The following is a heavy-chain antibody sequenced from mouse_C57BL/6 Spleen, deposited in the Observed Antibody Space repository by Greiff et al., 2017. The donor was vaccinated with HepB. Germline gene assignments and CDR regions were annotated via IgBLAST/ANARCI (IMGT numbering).Heavy chain of an antibody. Sequence: QVQLKQSGPGLVQPSQSLSITCTVSGFSLTSYGVHWVRQSPGKGLEWLGVIWSGGSTDYNAAFISRLSISKDNSKSQVFFKMNSLQADDTAIYYCASPFYDGYYTFAYWGQGTLVTVSA. V-gene: IGHV2-2*01. J-gene: IGHJ3*01. CDR1: GFSLTSYG. D-gene: IGHD2-3*01. CDR2: IWSGGST. CDR3: ASPFYDGYYTFAY.